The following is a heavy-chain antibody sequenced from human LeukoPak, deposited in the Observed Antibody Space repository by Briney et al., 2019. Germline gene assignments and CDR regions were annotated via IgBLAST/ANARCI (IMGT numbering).Heavy chain of an antibody. CDR1: GFTFSTYW. D-gene: IGHD3-22*01. J-gene: IGHJ4*02. CDR2: IYIDGSST. CDR3: AKPIYYDSSGYYYFDY. Sequence: GGSLRLSCAASGFTFSTYWMHWVRQAPGKGLVWVSRIYIDGSSTNYADSVKGRFTISRDNSKNTLYLQMNGLRAEDTAVYYCAKPIYYDSSGYYYFDYWGQGTLVTVSS. V-gene: IGHV3-74*01.